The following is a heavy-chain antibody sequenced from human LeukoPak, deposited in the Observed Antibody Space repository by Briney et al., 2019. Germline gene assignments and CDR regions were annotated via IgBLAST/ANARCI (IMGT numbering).Heavy chain of an antibody. V-gene: IGHV4-39*01. J-gene: IGHJ4*02. CDR2: IYYSGST. CDR3: ARLSRGGTSGY. D-gene: IGHD3-16*01. Sequence: SETLSLTCTVSGGSISSSSFYWGWIRQPPGKGLEWIGSIYYSGSTYYNPSLKSRVTISVDTSKNQFSLKLSSVTAADRAVYYCARLSRGGTSGYWGQGTLVTVSS. CDR1: GGSISSSSFY.